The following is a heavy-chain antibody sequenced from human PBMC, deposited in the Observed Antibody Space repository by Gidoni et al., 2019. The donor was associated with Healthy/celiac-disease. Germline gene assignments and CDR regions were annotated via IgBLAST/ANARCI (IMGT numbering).Heavy chain of an antibody. Sequence: QVQLQESGPGLVKPSETLSLTCAVSGYSISSGYYWGWIRQPPGKGLEWIGSIYHSGSTYYNPSLKSRVTISVDTSKNQFSLKLSSVTAADTAVYYCASPGGSGSYYGTTGVWGQGTLVTVSS. CDR1: GYSISSGYY. CDR3: ASPGGSGSYYGTTGV. V-gene: IGHV4-38-2*01. J-gene: IGHJ4*02. CDR2: IYHSGST. D-gene: IGHD3-10*01.